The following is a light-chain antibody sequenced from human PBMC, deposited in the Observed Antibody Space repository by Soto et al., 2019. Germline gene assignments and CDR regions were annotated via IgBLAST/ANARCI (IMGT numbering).Light chain of an antibody. J-gene: IGKJ5*01. Sequence: DIQMTQSPSSLSASVGDRVTITCRASQSISSYLNWYQQKPGKAPKVLIYDASYLETGVPSRFSGSGSGTDFTLTISSLQPEDFATYYCQQSYSTPITFGQGTRLEI. V-gene: IGKV1-39*01. CDR3: QQSYSTPIT. CDR2: DAS. CDR1: QSISSY.